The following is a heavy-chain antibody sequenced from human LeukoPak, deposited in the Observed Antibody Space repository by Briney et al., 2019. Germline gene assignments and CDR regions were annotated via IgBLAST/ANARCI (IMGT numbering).Heavy chain of an antibody. D-gene: IGHD2-15*01. Sequence: GGSLRLSCAASGFTFSSYSMSWVRQAPGKGLEWVANIKQDGSEKYYVDSVKGRFTISRDNSKNTLYLQMNSLRAEDTAVYYCAKSGLNRFDYWGQGTLVTVSS. CDR1: GFTFSSYS. V-gene: IGHV3-7*03. CDR3: AKSGLNRFDY. J-gene: IGHJ4*02. CDR2: IKQDGSEK.